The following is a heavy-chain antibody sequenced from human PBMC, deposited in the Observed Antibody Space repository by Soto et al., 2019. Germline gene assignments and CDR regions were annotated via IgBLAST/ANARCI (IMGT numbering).Heavy chain of an antibody. CDR3: ARDRLGSGGYIDF. Sequence: QVQLVESGGGVVQPGRSLRLSCAASGFTFSSYAMHWVRQAPGKGLEWVAVISYDGSNKYYADSVKGRFTISRDNSKNRLYLQMNSLRAEDTAVYYCARDRLGSGGYIDFWGQGTLVTVSS. CDR2: ISYDGSNK. J-gene: IGHJ4*02. CDR1: GFTFSSYA. V-gene: IGHV3-30-3*01. D-gene: IGHD6-19*01.